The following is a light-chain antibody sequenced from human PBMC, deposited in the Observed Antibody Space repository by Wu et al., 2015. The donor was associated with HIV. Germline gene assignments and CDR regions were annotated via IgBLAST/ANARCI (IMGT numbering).Light chain of an antibody. V-gene: IGKV3-20*01. J-gene: IGKJ1*01. CDR3: QQYGSSPWT. CDR1: QRVSSSY. Sequence: EIVLTQSPGTLSLSPGERATLSCRASQRVSSSYLAWYQQKPGQAPRLLIYGASSRATGIPDRFSGSASGTDFTLSISRLEPEDFAVYYCQQYGSSPWTFGQGTKVEIK. CDR2: GAS.